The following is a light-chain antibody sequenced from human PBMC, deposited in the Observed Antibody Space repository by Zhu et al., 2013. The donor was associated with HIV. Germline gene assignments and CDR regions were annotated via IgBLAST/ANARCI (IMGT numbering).Light chain of an antibody. J-gene: IGLJ2*01. CDR2: EAN. CDR3: QSSDTSNVI. CDR1: SGSIASKS. V-gene: IGLV6-57*04. Sequence: FMLTQPHSVSESPGKTVIISCTRSSGSIASKSVHWFQQRPGSAPTAVIYEANQRPSGVPDRFSGSIDSSSNSASLTISGLKTEDEADYYCQSSDTSNVIFGGGTKLTVL.